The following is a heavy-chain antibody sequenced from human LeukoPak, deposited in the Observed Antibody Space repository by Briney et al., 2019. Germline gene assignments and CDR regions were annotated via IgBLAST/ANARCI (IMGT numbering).Heavy chain of an antibody. Sequence: GESLKISCKGSGYSFTTYWIAWLGLMPGKGLEWMGIIYPGDSETRYSTSFQGQVTISADKSISTAYLQWSSLKASDTAIYYCARQQYLAFDIWGQGTMVTVSS. CDR3: ARQQYLAFDI. D-gene: IGHD2/OR15-2a*01. V-gene: IGHV5-51*01. CDR2: IYPGDSET. CDR1: GYSFTTYW. J-gene: IGHJ3*02.